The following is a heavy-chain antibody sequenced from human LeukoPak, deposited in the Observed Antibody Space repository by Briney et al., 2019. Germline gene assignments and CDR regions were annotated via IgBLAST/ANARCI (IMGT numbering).Heavy chain of an antibody. CDR3: ARDPTRYLRYGYFDY. Sequence: GECLRLSCAGSGFTFTDSAINWVRQAPGKGLEWVSSINNIATHSYYAASVKGRFSISRDDAKNSVYLQMHSLRAEDTAIYYCARDPTRYLRYGYFDYWGQGAQVTVSS. D-gene: IGHD4-17*01. CDR2: INNIATHS. CDR1: GFTFTDSA. J-gene: IGHJ4*02. V-gene: IGHV3-21*01.